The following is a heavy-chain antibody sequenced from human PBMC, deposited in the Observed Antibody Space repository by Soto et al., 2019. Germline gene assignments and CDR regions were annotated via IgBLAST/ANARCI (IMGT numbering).Heavy chain of an antibody. D-gene: IGHD3-22*01. CDR1: GFTFSMSD. J-gene: IGHJ4*02. CDR2: ISAGGTYI. Sequence: EVHLVESGGGLVKPGGSLRLSCAASGFTFSMSDINWVRQAPGKGLEWVSSISAGGTYIYYANSVEGRFTISRDNAENSLYLHMNSLRAEDTAMYYCGRGGHRAVVTSIDHWGRGTLVTVSS. CDR3: GRGGHRAVVTSIDH. V-gene: IGHV3-21*06.